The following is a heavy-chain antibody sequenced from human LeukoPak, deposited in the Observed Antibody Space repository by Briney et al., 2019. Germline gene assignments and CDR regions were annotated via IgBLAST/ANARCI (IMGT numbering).Heavy chain of an antibody. CDR1: GFTFSSYG. V-gene: IGHV3-30*02. CDR2: IRYDGSNK. D-gene: IGHD1-14*01. Sequence: GGSLRLSCAASGFTFSSYGMHWVRQAPGKGLEWVAFIRYDGSNKYYADSAKGRFTISRDNSKNTLDLQMNSLRVEDTAVYFCARSKPTDYYYNGMDVWGQGTTVTVSS. CDR3: ARSKPTDYYYNGMDV. J-gene: IGHJ6*02.